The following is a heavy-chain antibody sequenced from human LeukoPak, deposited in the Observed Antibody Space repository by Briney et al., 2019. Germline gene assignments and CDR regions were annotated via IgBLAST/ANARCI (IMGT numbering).Heavy chain of an antibody. CDR3: ARVVVLPWEIDY. V-gene: IGHV1-18*01. CDR2: ISAYHGNA. CDR1: GYTFTSYG. D-gene: IGHD2-8*02. J-gene: IGHJ4*02. Sequence: ASVKVSCKVSGYTFTSYGISWVRQAPGQGLEWMGWISAYHGNANYAQNLQGRVTMTTDTTTSTVYMELRSLRSDDTAVCYCARVVVLPWEIDYWGQGTLVTVSS.